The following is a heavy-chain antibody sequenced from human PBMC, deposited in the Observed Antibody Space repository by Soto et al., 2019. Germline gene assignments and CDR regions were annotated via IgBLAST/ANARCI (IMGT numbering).Heavy chain of an antibody. J-gene: IGHJ4*02. D-gene: IGHD4-17*01. CDR1: GLTFSRYA. Sequence: QVQLVESGGGVVQPGSSPRLSCVASGLTFSRYAMHWVRQAPGKGLEWVALISNDGSNKYYADSVKGRFTISRDNSKNTLYLQMNSLRAEDTAIYYCARTGRANYGDYCDSWGQGTLVTVSS. CDR3: ARTGRANYGDYCDS. CDR2: ISNDGSNK. V-gene: IGHV3-30-3*01.